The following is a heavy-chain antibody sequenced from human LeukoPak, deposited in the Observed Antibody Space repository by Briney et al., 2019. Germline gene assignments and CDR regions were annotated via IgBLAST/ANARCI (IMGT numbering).Heavy chain of an antibody. D-gene: IGHD6-19*01. V-gene: IGHV4-34*01. J-gene: IGHJ4*02. CDR3: ARAAVAGGRGRRASPFDY. CDR1: GGSFSGYY. CDR2: INHSGST. Sequence: KASETLSLTCAVYGGSFSGYYWSWIRQPPGKGLEWIAEINHSGSTHYNPSLKSRVTISVDTSKNQFSLKLSSVTAADTAVYYCARAAVAGGRGRRASPFDYWGQGTLVTVSS.